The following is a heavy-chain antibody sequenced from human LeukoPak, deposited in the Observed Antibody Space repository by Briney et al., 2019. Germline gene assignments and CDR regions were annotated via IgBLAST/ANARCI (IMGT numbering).Heavy chain of an antibody. CDR1: GGSISSYY. Sequence: PSETLSLTCSVSGGSISSYYRSWIRQPPGKGLEWIGYMYYSESTNSGSTNYNPSLKSRVTISVDTSRNQFSLKLSSVSAADTAVYYCATYITDRRAFDIWGQGTMVTVSS. CDR3: ATYITDRRAFDI. J-gene: IGHJ3*02. V-gene: IGHV4-59*01. CDR2: MYYSESTNSGST. D-gene: IGHD6-6*01.